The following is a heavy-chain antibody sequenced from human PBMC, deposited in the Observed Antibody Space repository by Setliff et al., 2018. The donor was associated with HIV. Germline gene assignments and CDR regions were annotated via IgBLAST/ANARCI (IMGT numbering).Heavy chain of an antibody. CDR3: AKRGYVSAWYDEPVQFYQHMDV. J-gene: IGHJ6*03. CDR1: GFSISTKA. Sequence: PGGSLRLSCAASGFSISTKALHWVRQAPGKGLEWVALISYDGGLKFYADSVKGRFTISRDNSKNTLYMQMNNLRAEDTAVYYCAKRGYVSAWYDEPVQFYQHMDVWGKGTTVTVSS. D-gene: IGHD6-19*01. CDR2: ISYDGGLK. V-gene: IGHV3-30*07.